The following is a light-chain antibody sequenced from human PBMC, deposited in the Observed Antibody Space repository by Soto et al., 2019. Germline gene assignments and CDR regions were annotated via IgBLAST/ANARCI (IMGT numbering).Light chain of an antibody. J-gene: IGLJ2*01. CDR3: QSYDSSLSAPV. V-gene: IGLV1-40*01. CDR2: VNN. CDR1: TSNIGAGYD. Sequence: QLVLTQPPSVSGAPGQRVTISCTGRTSNIGAGYDVHWYQHLPGTAPKVLIYVNNNRPSGVPDRFSGSKSGTSATLAITGLRPEHEADYYCQSYDSSLSAPVFGGGTKLTVL.